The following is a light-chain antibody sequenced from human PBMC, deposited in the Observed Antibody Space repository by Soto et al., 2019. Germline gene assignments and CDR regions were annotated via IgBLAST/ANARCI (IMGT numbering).Light chain of an antibody. CDR3: QQSYSTPT. V-gene: IGKV1-39*01. CDR1: QNIRSY. J-gene: IGKJ1*01. Sequence: DIQMTQSPSSLSASVGDRVTITCRASQNIRSYLNWYQQKQGKAPNLLIYGASNLQSGVPSRFSGSGSGTDFTLTISSLQPEDFATYYCQQSYSTPTFGQGTKVEIK. CDR2: GAS.